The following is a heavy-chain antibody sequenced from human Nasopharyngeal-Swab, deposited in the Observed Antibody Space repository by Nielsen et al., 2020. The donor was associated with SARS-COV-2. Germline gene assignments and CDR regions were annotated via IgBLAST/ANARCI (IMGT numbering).Heavy chain of an antibody. CDR3: AKEGATGWFDP. J-gene: IGHJ5*02. CDR1: GVSISSPY. V-gene: IGHV4-59*11. Sequence: SETLSLTCTVSGVSISSPYWSWIRQPPGKGLEWIGYISHNSGTNYNPSLKSRVTMFMDTSKNQFSLKLRSVTAADTAVYYCAKEGATGWFDPWGQGTLVAVSS. CDR2: ISHNSGT.